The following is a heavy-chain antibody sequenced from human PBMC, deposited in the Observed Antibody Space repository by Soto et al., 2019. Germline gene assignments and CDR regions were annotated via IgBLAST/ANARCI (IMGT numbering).Heavy chain of an antibody. CDR2: LSSGGNA. J-gene: IGHJ6*03. Sequence: GGSLRLSCAVSGFTINNNYMSWVRQAPGKGLEWVSVLSSGGNAYYADFVKGRFTISRDNSKSTLYLQMNSLRTEDTAVYYCAREGDQYYYYYIDVWGKGTTVTVSS. CDR1: GFTINNNY. CDR3: AREGDQYYYYYIDV. V-gene: IGHV3-66*01.